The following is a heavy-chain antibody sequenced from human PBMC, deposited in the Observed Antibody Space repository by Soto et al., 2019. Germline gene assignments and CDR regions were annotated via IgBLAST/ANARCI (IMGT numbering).Heavy chain of an antibody. Sequence: QVQLVQSGAEVKKPGSSVKVSCKASGGTFSSYTISWVRQAPGQGLEWMGRIIPILGIANYAQKFQGRVTLXXEXPXXTAYMELSSLRSEDTAVYYCAGLWYGAPTSYGMDVWGQGTTVTVSS. CDR3: AGLWYGAPTSYGMDV. V-gene: IGHV1-69*02. CDR2: IIPILGIA. CDR1: GGTFSSYT. D-gene: IGHD4-17*01. J-gene: IGHJ6*02.